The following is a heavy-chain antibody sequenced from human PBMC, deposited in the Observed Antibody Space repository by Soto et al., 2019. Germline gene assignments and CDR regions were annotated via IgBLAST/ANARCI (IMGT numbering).Heavy chain of an antibody. CDR1: GFTFSSYS. J-gene: IGHJ6*02. D-gene: IGHD2-21*01. CDR2: ISSSSSTI. CDR3: AREVADGGGCSYYYYGMDV. V-gene: IGHV3-48*02. Sequence: GGSLRLSCAASGFTFSSYSMNWVSEAPGKGLEWVSYISSSSSTIYYADSVKGRFTISRDNAKNSLYLHMNSLRDENTAVYYCAREVADGGGCSYYYYGMDVWGQGTTVTVSS.